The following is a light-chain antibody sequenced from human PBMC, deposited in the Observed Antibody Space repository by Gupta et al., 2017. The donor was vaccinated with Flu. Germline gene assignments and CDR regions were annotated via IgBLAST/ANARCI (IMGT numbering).Light chain of an antibody. Sequence: QSVLTQPPSVSAAPGKKVTLSCSGSSSNIGNNYVSWYQQLPGTAPKLLIYDNNKRPSEIPDRFSGSKSGTSATLGITGLQTGDEADYYCGTWDSSLSAGLFGGGTKLTVL. CDR2: DNN. CDR1: SSNIGNNY. V-gene: IGLV1-51*01. CDR3: GTWDSSLSAGL. J-gene: IGLJ3*02.